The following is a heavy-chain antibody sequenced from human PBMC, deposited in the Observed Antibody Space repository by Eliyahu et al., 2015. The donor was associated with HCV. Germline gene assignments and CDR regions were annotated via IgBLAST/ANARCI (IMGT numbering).Heavy chain of an antibody. D-gene: IGHD4-17*01. V-gene: IGHV3-30*18. Sequence: QVQLVESGGGVVQPGTXXRXSCAASGFAFSRYAIHWVRQAPGKGLEWVAVISYDGNRKYYVDSERGRFTISRDNSKNTVYLQIDSLRSDDTAVYYCAKHDFGDTDALDPWGQGTLVTVSS. CDR3: AKHDFGDTDALDP. CDR2: ISYDGNRK. J-gene: IGHJ5*02. CDR1: GFAFSRYA.